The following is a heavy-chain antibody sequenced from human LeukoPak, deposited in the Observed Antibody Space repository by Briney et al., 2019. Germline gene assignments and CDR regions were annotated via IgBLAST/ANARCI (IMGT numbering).Heavy chain of an antibody. Sequence: GGSLRLSCAASGFTFSSYAMSWLRQAPGKGLEWVSAISGSGGSTYYAHSVKGRFTISRDNSKNTLYLQMNSLRAEDTAVYYCAKAAPPDILTGYYRGADAFDYWGQGTLVTVSS. J-gene: IGHJ4*02. CDR3: AKAAPPDILTGYYRGADAFDY. V-gene: IGHV3-23*01. CDR2: ISGSGGST. CDR1: GFTFSSYA. D-gene: IGHD3-9*01.